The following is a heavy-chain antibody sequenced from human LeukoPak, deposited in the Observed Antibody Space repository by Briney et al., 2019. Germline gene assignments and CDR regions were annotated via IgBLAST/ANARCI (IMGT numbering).Heavy chain of an antibody. CDR1: GGSFSGYY. J-gene: IGHJ4*02. V-gene: IGHV4-34*01. CDR3: ARGPEYSSSWYPYYFDY. D-gene: IGHD6-13*01. CDR2: INHSGST. Sequence: PSETLSLTCAVYGGSFSGYYWSWIRQPPGKGLKWIGEINHSGSTNYNPSLKSRVTISVDTSKNQFSLKLSSVTAADTAVYYCARGPEYSSSWYPYYFDYWGQGTLVTVSS.